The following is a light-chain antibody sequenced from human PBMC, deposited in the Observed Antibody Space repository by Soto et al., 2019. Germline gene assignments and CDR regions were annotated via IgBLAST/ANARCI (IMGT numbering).Light chain of an antibody. Sequence: DIQMTQSPSSLSASVGDRVTITCRASQSISTYLTWYRQRPGKAPELLIYGASNLERGVPSRFSRSGSGTEFTHTINSRQPEDFSTYYCQQSDSTPYTVGQGTKLGI. J-gene: IGKJ2*01. V-gene: IGKV1-39*01. CDR3: QQSDSTPYT. CDR2: GAS. CDR1: QSISTY.